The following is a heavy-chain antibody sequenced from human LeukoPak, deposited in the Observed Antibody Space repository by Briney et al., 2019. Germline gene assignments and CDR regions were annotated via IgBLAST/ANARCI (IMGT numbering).Heavy chain of an antibody. CDR2: ISSSSSTI. CDR3: ARGNPSFRGSYYNRWFDP. J-gene: IGHJ5*02. Sequence: QPGGSLRLSCAASGFTFSSYSMNWVRQAPGKGLEWVSYISSSSSTIYYADSVKGRFTISRDNAKNSLYLQMNSLRAEDTAVYYCARGNPSFRGSYYNRWFDPWGQGTLVTVSS. D-gene: IGHD1-26*01. V-gene: IGHV3-48*01. CDR1: GFTFSSYS.